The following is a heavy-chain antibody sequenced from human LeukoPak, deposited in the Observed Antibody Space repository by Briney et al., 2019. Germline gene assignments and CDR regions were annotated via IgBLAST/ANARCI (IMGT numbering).Heavy chain of an antibody. D-gene: IGHD5-12*01. V-gene: IGHV4-38-2*01. CDR2: MFHSGST. J-gene: IGHJ4*02. CDR3: ARSLSRGYSGFRVSPFDY. Sequence: SETLSLTCAVSGYSISSGYYWGWMRQPPGKGLEWIGSMFHSGSTYYNPSLKSRVTISVDKSKNHFSLKLSSVTAADTAVYYCARSLSRGYSGFRVSPFDYWGQGTLVTVSS. CDR1: GYSISSGYY.